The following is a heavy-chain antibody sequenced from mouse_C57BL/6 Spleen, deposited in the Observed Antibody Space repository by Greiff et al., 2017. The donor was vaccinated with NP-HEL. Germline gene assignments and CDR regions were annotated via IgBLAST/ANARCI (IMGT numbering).Heavy chain of an antibody. V-gene: IGHV3-6*01. CDR3: ARAVVAKGYFDV. CDR2: ISYDGSN. J-gene: IGHJ1*03. D-gene: IGHD1-1*01. CDR1: GYSITSGYY. Sequence: EVHLVESGPGLVKPSQSLSLTCSVTGYSITSGYYWNWIRQFPGNKLEWMGYISYDGSNNYNPSLKNRISITRDTSKNQFFLKLNSVTTEDTATYYCARAVVAKGYFDVWGTGTTVTVSS.